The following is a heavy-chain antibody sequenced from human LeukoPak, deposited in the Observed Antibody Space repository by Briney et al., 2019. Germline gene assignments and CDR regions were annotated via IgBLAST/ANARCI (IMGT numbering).Heavy chain of an antibody. Sequence: SETLSLTCAVSGGSISSGGYSWSWIRQPPGKGLEWIGYIYYTGSTFYNPSLKSRLSISVETSKNQFSLKLSSVTPADTAVYYCARDSLLYYAFDIWGHGTMVTVSS. D-gene: IGHD3-10*01. CDR1: GGSISSGGYS. CDR3: ARDSLLYYAFDI. J-gene: IGHJ3*02. CDR2: IYYTGST. V-gene: IGHV4-30-4*07.